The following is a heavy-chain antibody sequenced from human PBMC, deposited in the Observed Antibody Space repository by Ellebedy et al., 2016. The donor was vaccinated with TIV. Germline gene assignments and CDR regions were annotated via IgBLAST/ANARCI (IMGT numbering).Heavy chain of an antibody. CDR2: ISYDGSDK. D-gene: IGHD2-2*01. J-gene: IGHJ4*02. Sequence: GGSLRLXXAASGFTFRGYGMHWVRQAPGKGLEWVAAISYDGSDKYSADSVKGRFAISRDNSKNTLYLQMNSLRAEDTAVYYCARGRLCSSASCPIDYWGQGTLVTVSS. CDR1: GFTFRGYG. CDR3: ARGRLCSSASCPIDY. V-gene: IGHV3-30*03.